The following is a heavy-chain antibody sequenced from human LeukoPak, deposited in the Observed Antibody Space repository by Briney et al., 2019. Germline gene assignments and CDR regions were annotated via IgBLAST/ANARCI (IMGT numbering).Heavy chain of an antibody. D-gene: IGHD1-7*01. Sequence: SQTLSLTCTVSGGSISSGDYYWSWIRQPPGKGLEWIGYIYYSGSTYYNPSLKSRVTISVDTSKNQFSLKLSSVTAADTAVYYCARVWNYASGSYYYYFYMDVWGKGTTVTVSS. J-gene: IGHJ6*03. CDR3: ARVWNYASGSYYYYFYMDV. CDR2: IYYSGST. V-gene: IGHV4-30-4*08. CDR1: GGSISSGDYY.